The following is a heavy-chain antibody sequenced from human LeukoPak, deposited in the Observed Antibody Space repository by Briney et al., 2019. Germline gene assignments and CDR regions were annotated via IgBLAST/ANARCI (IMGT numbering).Heavy chain of an antibody. CDR2: INSDGSST. Sequence: PGGSLRLSCAASGFTFSSYWMHWVRQAPGKGLVWVSRINSDGSSTSYADSVKGRFTISRDNSKNTLYLQMNSLRAEDTAVYYCAKDSSPKTAYYDFWSGYYGQFDYWGQGTLVTVSS. V-gene: IGHV3-74*01. J-gene: IGHJ4*02. D-gene: IGHD3-3*01. CDR1: GFTFSSYW. CDR3: AKDSSPKTAYYDFWSGYYGQFDY.